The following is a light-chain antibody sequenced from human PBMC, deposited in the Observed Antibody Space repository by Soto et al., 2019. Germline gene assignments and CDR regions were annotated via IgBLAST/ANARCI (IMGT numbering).Light chain of an antibody. J-gene: IGLJ7*01. CDR2: DVS. Sequence: QSVLTQPASVSGSPGQSITISCTGTSSDVGGYNYVSWYQQHPGKAPKLMIYDVSNRPSGVSNRFSGSKSGNTASLTISGLQAEDEADYFCSSYRSSSAPSAVFGGGTKLTVL. V-gene: IGLV2-14*01. CDR3: SSYRSSSAPSAV. CDR1: SSDVGGYNY.